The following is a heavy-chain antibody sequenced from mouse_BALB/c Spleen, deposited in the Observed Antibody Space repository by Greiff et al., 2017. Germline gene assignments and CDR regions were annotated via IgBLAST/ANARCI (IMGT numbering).Heavy chain of an antibody. CDR3: ARRGVITTVVADYFDY. D-gene: IGHD1-1*01. J-gene: IGHJ2*01. V-gene: IGHV5-6*02. Sequence: EVKLMESGGDLVKPGGSLKLSCAASGFTFSSYGMSWVRQTPDKRLEWVATISSGGSYTYYPDSVKGRFTISRDNAKNTLYLQMSSLKSEDTAMYYCARRGVITTVVADYFDYWGQGTTLTVSS. CDR2: ISSGGSYT. CDR1: GFTFSSYG.